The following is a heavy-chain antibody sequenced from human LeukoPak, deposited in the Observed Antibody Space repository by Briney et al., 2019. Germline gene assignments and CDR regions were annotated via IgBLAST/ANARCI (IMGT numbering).Heavy chain of an antibody. V-gene: IGHV4-4*07. CDR3: ARDGGYYDSSGYFRSGWFDP. CDR2: IYTSGST. CDR1: GFTFSSYA. J-gene: IGHJ5*02. Sequence: LRLSCALSGFTFSSYAMSWIRQPAGKGLEWIGRIYTSGSTTYNPSLKSRVTMSVDTYKNQFALKLSSVTAADTAVYYCARDGGYYDSSGYFRSGWFDPWGQGTLVTVSS. D-gene: IGHD3-22*01.